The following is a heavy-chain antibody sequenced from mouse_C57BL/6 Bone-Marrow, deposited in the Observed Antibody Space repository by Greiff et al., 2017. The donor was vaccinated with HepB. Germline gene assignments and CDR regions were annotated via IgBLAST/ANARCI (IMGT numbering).Heavy chain of an antibody. CDR2: ISGGGGNT. Sequence: EVQLVESGGGLVKPGGSLKLSCAASGFTFSSYTMSWVRQTPEKRLEWVATISGGGGNTYYPDSVKGRFTISRDNAKNTLYLQMSSLRSEDTALYYCARHGSNSIDYWGQGTTLTVSS. CDR3: ARHGSNSIDY. V-gene: IGHV5-9*01. D-gene: IGHD2-5*01. J-gene: IGHJ2*01. CDR1: GFTFSSYT.